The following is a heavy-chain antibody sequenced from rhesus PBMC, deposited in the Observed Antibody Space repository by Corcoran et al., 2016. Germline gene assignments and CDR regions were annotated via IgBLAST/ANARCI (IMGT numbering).Heavy chain of an antibody. CDR1: GGPISSGYG. J-gene: IGHJ4*01. Sequence: QVQLQESGPGLVKPSETLSLTCAVAGGPISSGYGWSWIRQPPGKGVEWIGHLYGCMGSPYYNPSLKRRVTISKDTSKNQFSLKLSSVTAADTAVYYCARKNWNYGYYFDYWGQGVLVTVSS. D-gene: IGHD1-26*01. V-gene: IGHV4S7*01. CDR2: LYGCMGSP. CDR3: ARKNWNYGYYFDY.